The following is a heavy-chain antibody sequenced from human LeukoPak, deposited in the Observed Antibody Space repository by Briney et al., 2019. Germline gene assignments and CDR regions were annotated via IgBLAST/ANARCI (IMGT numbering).Heavy chain of an antibody. CDR1: GFTFSFYW. D-gene: IGHD6-19*01. CDR3: ASDKAGIAVAV. V-gene: IGHV3-74*01. CDR2: INGDGSST. Sequence: GGSLRLSCAASGFTFSFYWMHWVRQAPGKGLVWVSRINGDGSSTSYADSVKGRFTISRDSAKNTLYLQMNSLRAEDTAVYYCASDKAGIAVAVWGQGTLVTVSS. J-gene: IGHJ4*02.